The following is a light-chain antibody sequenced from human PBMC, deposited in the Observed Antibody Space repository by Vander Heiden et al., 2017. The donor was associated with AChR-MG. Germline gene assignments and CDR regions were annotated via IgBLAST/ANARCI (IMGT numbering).Light chain of an antibody. CDR1: QSVYSN. CDR3: QQCYTWPQT. Sequence: EVVMTQSPAILSVSPGEGATLSCRASQSVYSNLAWYQQKPGQAPRLLIYGASKMSTGVPDRFSGSGSGTEFTLTISSRQSEDIAVYYCQQCYTWPQTLGQGTKVEIK. CDR2: GAS. J-gene: IGKJ1*01. V-gene: IGKV3-15*01.